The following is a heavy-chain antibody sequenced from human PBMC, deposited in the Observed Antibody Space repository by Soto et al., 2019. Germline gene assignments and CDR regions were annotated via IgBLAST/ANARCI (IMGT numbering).Heavy chain of an antibody. CDR1: GFTFSSQA. CDR3: ARHGDIVATIDTFDI. Sequence: SCAASGFTFSSQAMSWVRQAPGKGLEWVSTIRGSGVYTYYADSVKGRFTISRDNSKNTLYPQMNSLRAEDTAVYYCARHGDIVATIDTFDIWGQGTMVTVS. V-gene: IGHV3-23*01. CDR2: IRGSGVYT. D-gene: IGHD5-12*01. J-gene: IGHJ3*02.